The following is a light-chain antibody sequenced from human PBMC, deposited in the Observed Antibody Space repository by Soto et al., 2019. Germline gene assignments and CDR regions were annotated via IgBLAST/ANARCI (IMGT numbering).Light chain of an antibody. V-gene: IGLV2-14*03. CDR2: DVS. J-gene: IGLJ1*01. Sequence: QSAPTQPAPLSGSPWQSIALSCTGTSSDVDGYNYVSWYQHHPGKAPKLMIYDVSSRPSGVSNRFSGSKSGNTASLTISGLQAEDEADYYCISYTTISTYVFGTGTKVTVL. CDR3: ISYTTISTYV. CDR1: SSDVDGYNY.